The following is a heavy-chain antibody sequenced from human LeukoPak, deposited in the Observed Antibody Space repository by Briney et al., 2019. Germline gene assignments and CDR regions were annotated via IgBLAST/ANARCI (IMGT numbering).Heavy chain of an antibody. CDR3: AREDGDVPNGPYYYYGMDV. V-gene: IGHV4-59*11. J-gene: IGHJ6*02. Sequence: SETLSLTCTVSGGSISSHYWSWIRQPPGKGLEWIGYIYYSGSTKYNPSLKSRVTVSVDTSKNQFSLKLSSVTAADTAVYYCAREDGDVPNGPYYYYGMDVWGQGTTVTVSS. CDR1: GGSISSHY. CDR2: IYYSGST. D-gene: IGHD4-17*01.